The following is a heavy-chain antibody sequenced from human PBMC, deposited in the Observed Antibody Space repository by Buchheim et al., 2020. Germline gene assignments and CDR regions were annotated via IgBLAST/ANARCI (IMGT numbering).Heavy chain of an antibody. Sequence: EVQLLESGGGLVQPGGSLRLSCAASGFTFSSYAMSWVRQAPGKGLEWVSAISGSGDYTYYTDSVKGRFTISRDNSKNTLYLLMSSLRAEDTAVYYCAKVNVAMDRFGELSGRYFDFWGQGTL. CDR3: AKVNVAMDRFGELSGRYFDF. J-gene: IGHJ4*02. V-gene: IGHV3-23*01. CDR2: ISGSGDYT. CDR1: GFTFSSYA. D-gene: IGHD3-10*01.